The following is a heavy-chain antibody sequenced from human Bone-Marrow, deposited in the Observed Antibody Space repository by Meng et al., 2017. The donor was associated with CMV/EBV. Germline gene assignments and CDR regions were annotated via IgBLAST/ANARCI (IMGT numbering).Heavy chain of an antibody. V-gene: IGHV3-21*01. CDR3: AYLASAARPY. CDR2: ISSSSSYI. J-gene: IGHJ4*02. CDR1: GFTFSSYS. D-gene: IGHD2-2*01. Sequence: GESLKISCAASGFTFSSYSMNWVRQAPGKGLEWVSSISSSSSYIYYADSVKGRFTISRDNAKNSLYLQMNSLRAEDTAVYYCAYLASAARPYWGQGTLVTVSS.